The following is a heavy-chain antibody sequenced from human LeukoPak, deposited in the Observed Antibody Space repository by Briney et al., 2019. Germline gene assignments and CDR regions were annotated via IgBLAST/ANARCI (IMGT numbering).Heavy chain of an antibody. CDR2: ISSSSSYI. D-gene: IGHD6-19*01. CDR1: GFTFSDYY. CDR3: ARFRAMASDAFDI. J-gene: IGHJ3*02. V-gene: IGHV3-21*01. Sequence: PGGSLRLSCAASGFTFSDYYMSWVRQAPGKGLEWVSSISSSSSYIYYADSVKGRFTISRDNAKNSLYLQMNSLRAEDTAVYYCARFRAMASDAFDIWGQGTMVTVSS.